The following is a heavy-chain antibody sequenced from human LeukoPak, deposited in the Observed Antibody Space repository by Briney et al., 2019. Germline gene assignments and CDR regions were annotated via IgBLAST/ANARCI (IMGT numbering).Heavy chain of an antibody. CDR3: ADGGVTMVRGSEYFDY. J-gene: IGHJ4*02. V-gene: IGHV4-59*01. Sequence: SETLSLTCTVSGGSISSYYWSWIRQPPGKGLEWIGYIYYSGSTNYNPSLKSRVTISVDTSKNQFSLKLSSVTAADTAGYYCADGGVTMVRGSEYFDYWGQGTLVTVSS. D-gene: IGHD3-10*01. CDR2: IYYSGST. CDR1: GGSISSYY.